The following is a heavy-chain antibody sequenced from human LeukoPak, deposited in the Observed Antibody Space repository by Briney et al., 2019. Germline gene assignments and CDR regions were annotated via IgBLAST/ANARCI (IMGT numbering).Heavy chain of an antibody. CDR1: GYTFTGYY. CDR2: INPNSGGT. V-gene: IGHV1-2*02. Sequence: GASVKVSCKASGYTFTGYYMHWVRQAPGQGLEWMGWINPNSGGTNYAQKLQGRVTMTTDTSTSTAYMELRSLRSDDTAVYYCARALRYFDWLPHRNDAFDIWGQGTMVTVSS. J-gene: IGHJ3*02. CDR3: ARALRYFDWLPHRNDAFDI. D-gene: IGHD3-9*01.